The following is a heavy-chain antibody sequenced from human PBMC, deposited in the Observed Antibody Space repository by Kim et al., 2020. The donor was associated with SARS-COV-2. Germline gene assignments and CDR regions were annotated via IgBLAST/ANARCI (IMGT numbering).Heavy chain of an antibody. CDR3: ARTIAAAGFGY. D-gene: IGHD6-13*01. J-gene: IGHJ4*02. V-gene: IGHV3-43D*03. CDR2: ISWDGSSA. Sequence: GGSLRLSCAASGFTFGEYAMHWVRQAPGKGLEWVSFISWDGSSAYSAYSVTGQFTISSDSNKNTLNLQMHSLRAETTDMSYYARTIAAAGFGYWVQVT. CDR1: GFTFGEYA.